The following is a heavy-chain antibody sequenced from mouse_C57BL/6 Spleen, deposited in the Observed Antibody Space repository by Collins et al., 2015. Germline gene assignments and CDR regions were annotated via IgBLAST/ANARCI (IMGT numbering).Heavy chain of an antibody. CDR3: ARGTDWFAY. D-gene: IGHD3-3*01. Sequence: QIQLVQSGPELKKPGETVKISCKASGYTFTNYGMNWVKQAPGKGLKWMGWINTNTGEPTYAEEFKGRFAFSLETSASTAYLQINNLKNEDTATYFCARGTDWFAYWGQGTLVTVSA. CDR1: GYTFTNYG. V-gene: IGHV9-3*02. J-gene: IGHJ3*01. CDR2: INTNTGEP.